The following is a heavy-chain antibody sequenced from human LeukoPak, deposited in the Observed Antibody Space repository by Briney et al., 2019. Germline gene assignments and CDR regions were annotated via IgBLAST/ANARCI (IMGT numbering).Heavy chain of an antibody. CDR2: INSDGSST. CDR1: GFTFSSYY. Sequence: GGSLRLSCAASGFTFSSYYMHWVRQAPGKGLVWVSRINSDGSSTSYADSVKGRFTISRDNAKNTLYLQMNSLRAEDTAVYYCARVAPLSGYNSPSDYWGQGTPVTVSS. CDR3: ARVAPLSGYNSPSDY. V-gene: IGHV3-74*01. D-gene: IGHD5-24*01. J-gene: IGHJ4*02.